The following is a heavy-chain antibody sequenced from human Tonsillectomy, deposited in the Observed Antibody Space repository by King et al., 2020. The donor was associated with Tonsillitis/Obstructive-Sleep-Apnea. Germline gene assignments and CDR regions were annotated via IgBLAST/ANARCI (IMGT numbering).Heavy chain of an antibody. D-gene: IGHD3-22*01. CDR1: GGSISSSSYY. CDR2: IYYSGST. Sequence: QLQLQESGPGLVKPSETLSLTCTVSGGSISSSSYYWGWIRQPPGKGLEWIGSIYYSGSTYYNPSLKSRVTISVDTSKNQFSLKLSSVTAADTAVYYCARTEYCYDSSGLAPDYWGQGTLVTVSS. CDR3: ARTEYCYDSSGLAPDY. V-gene: IGHV4-39*01. J-gene: IGHJ4*02.